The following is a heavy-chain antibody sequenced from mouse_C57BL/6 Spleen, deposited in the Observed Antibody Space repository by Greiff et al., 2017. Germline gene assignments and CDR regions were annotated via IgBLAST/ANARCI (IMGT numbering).Heavy chain of an antibody. Sequence: QVQLKESGAELVKPGASVKISCKASGYAFSSYWMNWVKQRPGKGLEWIGQIYPGDGETNYNGKFKGKATLTADQSSSTAYMQLSGLTSEDSAVYFCARGWPTVVATNYFDYWGQGTTLTVSA. CDR1: GYAFSSYW. CDR3: ARGWPTVVATNYFDY. J-gene: IGHJ2*01. D-gene: IGHD1-1*01. V-gene: IGHV1-80*01. CDR2: IYPGDGET.